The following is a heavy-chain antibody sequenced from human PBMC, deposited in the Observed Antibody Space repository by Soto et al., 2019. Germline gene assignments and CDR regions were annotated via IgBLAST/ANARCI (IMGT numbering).Heavy chain of an antibody. CDR3: AKSRILTGYYNYAY. CDR2: ISGSGGST. Sequence: GGSLRLSCAASGFTFSSYAMSWVRQAPGKGLEWVSAISGSGGSTYYADSVKGRLTISRDNSKNTLYLQMNSLRAEATAVYYCAKSRILTGYYNYAYWGQGTLVTVSS. V-gene: IGHV3-23*01. CDR1: GFTFSSYA. J-gene: IGHJ4*02. D-gene: IGHD3-9*01.